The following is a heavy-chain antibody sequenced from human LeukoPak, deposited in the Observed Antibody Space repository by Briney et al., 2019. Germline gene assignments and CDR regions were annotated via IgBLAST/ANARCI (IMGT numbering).Heavy chain of an antibody. D-gene: IGHD6-13*01. CDR3: ATLAAAGTGYFDY. J-gene: IGHJ4*02. CDR1: GGSISSSSYY. Sequence: SETLSLTCTVSGGSISSSSYYWGWIRQPPGKGLEWIGYIYYSGSTNYNPSLKSRVTISVDTSKNQFSLKLSSVTAADTAVYYCATLAAAGTGYFDYWGQGTLVTVSS. V-gene: IGHV4-61*05. CDR2: IYYSGST.